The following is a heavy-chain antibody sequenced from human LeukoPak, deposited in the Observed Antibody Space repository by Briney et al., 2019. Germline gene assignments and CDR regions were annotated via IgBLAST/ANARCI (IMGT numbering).Heavy chain of an antibody. CDR3: ARDKIVGASKFDY. V-gene: IGHV3-7*01. J-gene: IGHJ4*02. D-gene: IGHD1-26*01. CDR2: IKQDESEK. CDR1: GFTFSNYW. Sequence: GGXLRLSCAVSGFTFSNYWMSWVRQAPGKGLEWVAHIKQDESEKYYVDSVKGRFTISRDNPKNSLYLQMNSLRAEDTAIYYCARDKIVGASKFDYWGQGTLVTVSS.